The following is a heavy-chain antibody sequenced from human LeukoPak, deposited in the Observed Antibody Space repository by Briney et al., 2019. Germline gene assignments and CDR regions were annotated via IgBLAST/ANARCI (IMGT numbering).Heavy chain of an antibody. Sequence: GGSLRLSCAASGFTFSSYSMNWVRQAPGKGLVRVSRINSDGSSTSYADSVKGRFTISRDNAKNTLYLQMNSLRAEDTAVYYCARGHQGWDFWSGYSYYYYYYMDVWGKGTTVTVSS. V-gene: IGHV3-74*01. CDR1: GFTFSSYS. D-gene: IGHD3-3*01. CDR2: INSDGSST. CDR3: ARGHQGWDFWSGYSYYYYYYMDV. J-gene: IGHJ6*03.